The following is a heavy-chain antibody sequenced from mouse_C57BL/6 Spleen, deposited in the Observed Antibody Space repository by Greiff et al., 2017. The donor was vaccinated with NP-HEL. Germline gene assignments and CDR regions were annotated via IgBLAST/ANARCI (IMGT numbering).Heavy chain of an antibody. J-gene: IGHJ3*01. Sequence: VQLKESGAELVKPGASVKLSCTASGFNIKDYYMHWVKQRTEQGLEWIGRIDHEDGETKYATKFQGKATITADTSSNTAYLQLSSLTSEDTAVYYWVAYGPWFAYWGQGTLVTVSA. V-gene: IGHV14-2*01. CDR2: IDHEDGET. CDR1: GFNIKDYY. D-gene: IGHD1-1*02. CDR3: VAYGPWFAY.